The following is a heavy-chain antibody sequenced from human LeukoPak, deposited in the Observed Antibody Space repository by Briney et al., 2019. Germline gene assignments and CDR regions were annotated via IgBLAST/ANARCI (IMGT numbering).Heavy chain of an antibody. V-gene: IGHV3-7*01. CDR2: IKQDGSEK. J-gene: IGHJ5*02. CDR1: VFTFSSYW. CDR3: ARDSSSWYLTTENWFDP. D-gene: IGHD6-13*01. Sequence: GGSLRLSSAASVFTFSSYWMSCVRQAPGKGLEWVANIKQDGSEKYNVDSVKGRFTISRDNAKNSLYLQMNSLRAEDTAVYYCARDSSSWYLTTENWFDPWGQGTLVTVSS.